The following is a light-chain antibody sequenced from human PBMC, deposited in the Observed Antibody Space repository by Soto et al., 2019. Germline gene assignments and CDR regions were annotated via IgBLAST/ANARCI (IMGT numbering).Light chain of an antibody. CDR3: SSNTSSSTYV. CDR2: DVS. V-gene: IGLV2-14*01. J-gene: IGLJ1*01. Sequence: QSALTQPASVSGSPGQSIAISCTGASSDVGGYNYVSWYQQHPGKAPRLMIYDVSNRPSGVSDRFSGSKSGNTASLTISGLQAEDEAEYYCSSNTSSSTYVFGTGTKVTVL. CDR1: SSDVGGYNY.